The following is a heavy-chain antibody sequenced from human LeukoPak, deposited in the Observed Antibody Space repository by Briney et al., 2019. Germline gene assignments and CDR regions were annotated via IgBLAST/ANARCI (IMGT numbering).Heavy chain of an antibody. CDR1: GDSISNYY. J-gene: IGHJ4*02. Sequence: SETLSLTCTVSGDSISNYYWSWIRQPPGKGLEWIGYISYSGITNYNPSLKSRATISVDTSKNQFSLKLSSVTAADTAVYYCARLYGDYVGFWGQGTLVTVSS. CDR3: ARLYGDYVGF. CDR2: ISYSGIT. V-gene: IGHV4-59*08. D-gene: IGHD4-17*01.